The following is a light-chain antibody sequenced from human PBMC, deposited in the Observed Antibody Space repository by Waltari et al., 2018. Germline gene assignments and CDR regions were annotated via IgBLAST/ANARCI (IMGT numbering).Light chain of an antibody. Sequence: QSALPQHPSASGSTGQSVTISCPGTSSAVGCYHYVSWYQQHPGQAHKLMIYEVRKRPSGFPSRLSGSKSGNTASLTVSGLQAEDEADYYCSSYAGSNNVVFGGGTKLTVL. CDR2: EVR. V-gene: IGLV2-8*01. J-gene: IGLJ2*01. CDR1: SSAVGCYHY. CDR3: SSYAGSNNVV.